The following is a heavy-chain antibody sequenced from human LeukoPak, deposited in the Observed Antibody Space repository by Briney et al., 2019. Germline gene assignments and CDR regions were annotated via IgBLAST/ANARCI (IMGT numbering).Heavy chain of an antibody. CDR2: ISYDGSNK. J-gene: IGHJ6*04. V-gene: IGHV3-30*18. CDR1: GFTFSSYG. D-gene: IGHD6-6*01. CDR3: AKRISSVYYYGMDG. Sequence: GGSLRLSCAASGFTFSSYGMHWVRQAPGKGLEWVAVISYDGSNKYYADSVKGRFTISRDNSKNTLYLQMYSLRAEDTAVYYCAKRISSVYYYGMDGWGKGTTVTVSS.